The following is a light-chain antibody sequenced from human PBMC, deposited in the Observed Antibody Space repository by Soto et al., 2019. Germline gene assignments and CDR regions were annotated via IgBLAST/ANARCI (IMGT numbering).Light chain of an antibody. J-gene: IGLJ3*02. Sequence: QSVLTQPPSVSGASGQRVTISCTGSSSNIGAGYDVHWYQQLPGTAPKLLIYGNSNRPSGVPDRFSGSKSGTSASLAITGLQAEDEADYYCQSYDSSLSGSVFGGGTKVT. CDR1: SSNIGAGYD. CDR2: GNS. CDR3: QSYDSSLSGSV. V-gene: IGLV1-40*01.